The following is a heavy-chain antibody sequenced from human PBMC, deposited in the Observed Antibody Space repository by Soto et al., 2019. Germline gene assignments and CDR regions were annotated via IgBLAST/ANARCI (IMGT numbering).Heavy chain of an antibody. D-gene: IGHD6-13*01. Sequence: EVQLVESGGGLIQPGGSLRLSCAASGFTVSSNYMSWVRQAPGKGLEWVSVIYSGGSTYYADSVKGRFTISRDNSKNTLYLQMNSLRAEDTAVYYWAREVQLSYGMDVWGQGTTVTLSS. V-gene: IGHV3-53*01. CDR1: GFTVSSNY. J-gene: IGHJ6*02. CDR2: IYSGGST. CDR3: AREVQLSYGMDV.